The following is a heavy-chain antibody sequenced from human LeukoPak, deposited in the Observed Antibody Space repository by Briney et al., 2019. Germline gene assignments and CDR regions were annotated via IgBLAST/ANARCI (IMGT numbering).Heavy chain of an antibody. CDR1: GGSFSGYY. V-gene: IGHV4-34*01. J-gene: IGHJ4*02. CDR3: AKADYGLKYYVDY. CDR2: INHSGST. Sequence: SETLSLTCAVYGGSFSGYYWSWIRQPPGKGLEWIGEINHSGSTNYNPSLKSRVTISVDTSKNQFSLKLSSVTAADTAVYYCAKADYGLKYYVDYSGQGTLVTGSS. D-gene: IGHD4-17*01.